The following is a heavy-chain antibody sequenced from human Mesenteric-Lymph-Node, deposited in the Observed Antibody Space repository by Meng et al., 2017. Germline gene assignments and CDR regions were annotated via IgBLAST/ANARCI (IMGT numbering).Heavy chain of an antibody. V-gene: IGHV1-2*06. J-gene: IGHJ4*02. CDR2: INPNSGGT. D-gene: IGHD5-12*01. CDR3: AREGGSGYDFGY. CDR1: GYTFTGSS. Sequence: ASVKVSCKASGYTFTGSSIHWVRQARGQGREWMGQINPNSGGTDYAQKFQGRVTMTRDTSINTAYMELTRLGADDTAVYYCAREGGSGYDFGYWGQGTRVTVSS.